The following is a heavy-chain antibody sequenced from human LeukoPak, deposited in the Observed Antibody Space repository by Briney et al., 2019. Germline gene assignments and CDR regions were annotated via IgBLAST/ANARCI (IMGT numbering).Heavy chain of an antibody. Sequence: GGSLRLSCAASGFTFNSYAMSWVRQAPGKGLEWVSSISVSGGSTYYAEFVKGRFTISRDNAKNTLYLQMNSLRAEDTAVYYCARDLDGYRSGNGAWGQGTLVTVSS. V-gene: IGHV3-23*01. CDR1: GFTFNSYA. CDR2: ISVSGGST. CDR3: ARDLDGYRSGNGA. J-gene: IGHJ5*02. D-gene: IGHD5-12*01.